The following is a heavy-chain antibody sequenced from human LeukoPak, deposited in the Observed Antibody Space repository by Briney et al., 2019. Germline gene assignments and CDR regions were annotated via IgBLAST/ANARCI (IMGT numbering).Heavy chain of an antibody. D-gene: IGHD1-26*01. Sequence: SVKVSCKASGGTFSSYAISWVRQAPGQGLEWMGGIIPIFGTANYAQKFQGRVTITADESTSTAYMELSSLRSEDTAVYYCARSPYSESYYGDALDIWGQGTMVTVSS. CDR2: IIPIFGTA. J-gene: IGHJ3*02. CDR1: GGTFSSYA. V-gene: IGHV1-69*13. CDR3: ARSPYSESYYGDALDI.